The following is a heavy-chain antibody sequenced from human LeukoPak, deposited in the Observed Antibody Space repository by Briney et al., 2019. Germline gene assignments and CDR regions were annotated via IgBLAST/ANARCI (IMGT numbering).Heavy chain of an antibody. V-gene: IGHV7-4-1*02. CDR2: INTNTGNP. CDR3: ARDTTTFFFNYYYGMDV. CDR1: GYTFTSYA. D-gene: IGHD2/OR15-2a*01. J-gene: IGHJ6*02. Sequence: GASVKVSCKASGYTFTSYAMNWVRQAPGQGLEWMGWINTNTGNPTYAQGFTGRFVFSLDTSVSTAYLQISSLKAEDTAVYYCARDTTTFFFNYYYGMDVWGRGTTVTVSS.